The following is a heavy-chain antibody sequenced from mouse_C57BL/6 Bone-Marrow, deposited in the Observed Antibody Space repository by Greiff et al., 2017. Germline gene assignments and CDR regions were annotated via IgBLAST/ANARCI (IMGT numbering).Heavy chain of an antibody. D-gene: IGHD1-1*01. CDR2: ISSGGSYT. Sequence: EVHLVESGGDLVKPGGSLKLSCAASGFTFSSYGMSWVRQTPDKRLEWVATISSGGSYTYYPDSVKGRFTISRDNAKNTLYLQLSSLKSEDTAMYYCARLRFDYWGQGTTLTVSA. V-gene: IGHV5-6*01. CDR3: ARLRFDY. CDR1: GFTFSSYG. J-gene: IGHJ2*01.